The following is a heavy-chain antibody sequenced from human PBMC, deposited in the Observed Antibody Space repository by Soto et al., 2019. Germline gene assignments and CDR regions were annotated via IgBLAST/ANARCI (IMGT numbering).Heavy chain of an antibody. CDR1: GFTFSTYS. V-gene: IGHV3-21*01. CDR2: ITTSSSYR. Sequence: GGSLRLSCAASGFTFSTYSMNWVRQAPGKGLEWVSDITTSSSYRFYADSVKGRFTISRDDAKNPLYLQMNSLRAEDTGVYYCARDLGVALATLPLDFWGQGTLVTVSS. J-gene: IGHJ4*02. CDR3: ARDLGVALATLPLDF. D-gene: IGHD2-15*01.